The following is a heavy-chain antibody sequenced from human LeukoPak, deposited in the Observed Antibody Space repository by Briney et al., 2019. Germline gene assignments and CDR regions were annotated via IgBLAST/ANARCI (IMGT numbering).Heavy chain of an antibody. CDR1: GGSISSYY. D-gene: IGHD6-13*01. Sequence: SETLSITCTVSGGSISSYYWSWIRQPPGKGLEWIGYIYYSGSTNYNPSLKSRVTISVDTSKNQFSLKLSSVTAADTAVYYCARVSAAGTYYFDYWGQGTLVTVSS. V-gene: IGHV4-59*01. CDR3: ARVSAAGTYYFDY. CDR2: IYYSGST. J-gene: IGHJ4*02.